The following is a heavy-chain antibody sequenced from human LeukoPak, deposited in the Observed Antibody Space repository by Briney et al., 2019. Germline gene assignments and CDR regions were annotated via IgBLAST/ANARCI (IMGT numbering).Heavy chain of an antibody. V-gene: IGHV4-59*01. D-gene: IGHD3-22*01. CDR1: GGSISSYY. Sequence: PSETLSLTCTVSGGSISSYYWSWIRQPPGKGLEWIGYIYYSGSTNYNPSLKSRVTISIDTSKNQSFLKLSSVTAADTAVYYCARDYDSSGYYDYWGQGTLVTVSS. CDR2: IYYSGST. CDR3: ARDYDSSGYYDY. J-gene: IGHJ4*01.